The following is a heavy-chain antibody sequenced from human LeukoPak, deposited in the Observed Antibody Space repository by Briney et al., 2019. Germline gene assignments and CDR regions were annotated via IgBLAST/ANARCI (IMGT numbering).Heavy chain of an antibody. CDR1: GFTFSSYS. D-gene: IGHD3-22*01. CDR3: AKSRRYYDSSGYYYAYFDY. J-gene: IGHJ4*02. Sequence: PGGSLRLSCAASGFTFSSYSMNWVRQAPGKGLEWVSYISSSSTIYYADSVKGRFTISRDNAKNSLYLQMNSLRAEDTAVHYCAKSRRYYDSSGYYYAYFDYWGQGTLVTVSS. V-gene: IGHV3-48*01. CDR2: ISSSSTI.